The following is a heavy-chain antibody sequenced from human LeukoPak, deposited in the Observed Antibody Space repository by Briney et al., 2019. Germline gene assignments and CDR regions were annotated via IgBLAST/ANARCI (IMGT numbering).Heavy chain of an antibody. Sequence: RAGGSLRLSCAASGFTFDDYGMSWVRQAPGKGLEWVSGINWNGGSTGYADSVKGRFTISRDNAKNSLYLQMNSLRAEDTALYYCARDRGIAVAGDFDYWGQGTLVTVSS. V-gene: IGHV3-20*04. J-gene: IGHJ4*02. CDR3: ARDRGIAVAGDFDY. CDR2: INWNGGST. D-gene: IGHD6-19*01. CDR1: GFTFDDYG.